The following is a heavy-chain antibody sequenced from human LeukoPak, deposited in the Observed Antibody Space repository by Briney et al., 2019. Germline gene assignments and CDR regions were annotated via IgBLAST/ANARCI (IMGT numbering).Heavy chain of an antibody. D-gene: IGHD2-2*01. CDR1: GGSFSGYY. J-gene: IGHJ1*01. CDR2: INHSGST. CDR3: ARGYCSSTSCYSLGYFQH. V-gene: IGHV4-34*01. Sequence: SETLSLTCAVYGGSFSGYYWSWLRQPPGKGLEWIGEINHSGSTNYNPSLKSRVTISVDTSKNQFSLKLSSVTAADTAVYYCARGYCSSTSCYSLGYFQHWGQGTLVTVSS.